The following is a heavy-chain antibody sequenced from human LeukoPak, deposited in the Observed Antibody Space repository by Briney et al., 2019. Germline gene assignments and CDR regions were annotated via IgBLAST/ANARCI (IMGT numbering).Heavy chain of an antibody. CDR3: AKDKLHNWFDP. CDR1: GFPFSSYA. D-gene: IGHD6-6*01. CDR2: ISGSGGST. J-gene: IGHJ5*02. Sequence: GGSLRLSCAASGFPFSSYAMGWVRQAPGKGLEWVSAISGSGGSTYYADSVKGRFTITTDNSKNTLYLQMNSLGADDTAVYYCAKDKLHNWFDPWGQGTLVTVSS. V-gene: IGHV3-23*01.